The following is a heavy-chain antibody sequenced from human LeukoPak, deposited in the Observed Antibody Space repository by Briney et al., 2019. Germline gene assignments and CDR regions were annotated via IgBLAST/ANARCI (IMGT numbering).Heavy chain of an antibody. D-gene: IGHD2-15*01. CDR1: GGTFSSYA. CDR3: ARATAMAHYCSGGSCYSGIFDY. V-gene: IGHV1-69*04. J-gene: IGHJ4*02. Sequence: ASVKVSCKASGGTFSSYAISWVRQAPGQGLEWMGRIIPILGIANYAQKFQGRVTITADESTSTAYMELSSLRSEDTAVYYCARATAMAHYCSGGSCYSGIFDYWGQGTLVTVSS. CDR2: IIPILGIA.